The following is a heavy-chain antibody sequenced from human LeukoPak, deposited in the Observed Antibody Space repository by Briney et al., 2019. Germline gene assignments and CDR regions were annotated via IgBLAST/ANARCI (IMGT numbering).Heavy chain of an antibody. CDR2: IIPIFGIA. CDR3: ARASGVPAAMDYYGMDV. J-gene: IGHJ6*02. D-gene: IGHD2-2*01. Sequence: SVKLSCKASGGTFSSYAISWVRQAPGQRLEWMGRIIPIFGIANYAQKFQGRATITADKSTSTAYMELSSLRSEDTAVYYCARASGVPAAMDYYGMDVWGQGTTVTVSS. V-gene: IGHV1-69*04. CDR1: GGTFSSYA.